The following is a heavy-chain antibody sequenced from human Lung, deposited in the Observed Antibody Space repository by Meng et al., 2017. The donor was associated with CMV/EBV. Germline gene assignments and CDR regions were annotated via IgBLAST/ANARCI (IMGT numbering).Heavy chain of an antibody. CDR2: ISYDGKDT. Sequence: GESXKISCEASGFTFSRFSLHWVRQAPGKGLEWVAVISYDGKDTHYADSVKGQFTISRDNYKSTLYLQMNSLRPEDTAVYYCAKNYNPNPPYYYVVDVWGQGXTVTVSS. CDR1: GFTFSRFS. CDR3: AKNYNPNPPYYYVVDV. V-gene: IGHV3-30-3*02. J-gene: IGHJ6*02. D-gene: IGHD1-1*01.